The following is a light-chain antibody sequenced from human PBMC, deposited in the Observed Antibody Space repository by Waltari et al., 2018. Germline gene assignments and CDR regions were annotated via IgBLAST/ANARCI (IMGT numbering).Light chain of an antibody. CDR3: ATWDDRMNGHWV. Sequence: QPVLTQSPSASGTPGQRVTISCSGSSSNIGDNVVNWYQQLPGKAPNLLIYRNDQRPSGVPDRFSASKSGTSASLAISGLQSEDEADYYCATWDDRMNGHWVFGGGTKVTVL. V-gene: IGLV1-44*01. CDR2: RND. J-gene: IGLJ3*02. CDR1: SSNIGDNV.